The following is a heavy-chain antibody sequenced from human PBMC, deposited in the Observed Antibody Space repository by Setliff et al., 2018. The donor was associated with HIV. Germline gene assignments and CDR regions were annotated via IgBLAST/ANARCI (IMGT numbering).Heavy chain of an antibody. CDR2: IYYSGST. Sequence: PSETLSLTCTVSGGSISSSNNYWGWIRQPPGKGLEWIGSIYYSGSTHYNPSLKSRVTMSVDTSKNQFSLKLTSATAADMALYYCARQQTALFVDYWGQGTLVTVSS. J-gene: IGHJ4*02. D-gene: IGHD2-21*02. V-gene: IGHV4-39*01. CDR3: ARQQTALFVDY. CDR1: GGSISSSNNY.